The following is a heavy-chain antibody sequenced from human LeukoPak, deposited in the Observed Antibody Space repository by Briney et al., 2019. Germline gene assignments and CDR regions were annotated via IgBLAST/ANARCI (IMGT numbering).Heavy chain of an antibody. CDR1: GFTFSSYG. CDR2: ISGSGGST. Sequence: GGTLRLSCAASGFTFSSYGMSWVRQAPGKGLEWVSAISGSGGSTYYADSVKGRFTISRDSSKNTLYLQMNSLRAEDTALYYCARAFSYSGSHYYYYYMDVWGKGTTVTVSS. J-gene: IGHJ6*03. D-gene: IGHD1-26*01. CDR3: ARAFSYSGSHYYYYYMDV. V-gene: IGHV3-23*01.